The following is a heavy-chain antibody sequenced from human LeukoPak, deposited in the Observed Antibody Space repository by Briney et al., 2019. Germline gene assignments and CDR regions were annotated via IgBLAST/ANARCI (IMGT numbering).Heavy chain of an antibody. V-gene: IGHV4-28*03. CDR3: ARDLAYDILTGYYFDY. CDR1: GYSISSSNW. CDR2: MYYSGST. D-gene: IGHD3-9*01. Sequence: PSETLSLTCAVSGYSISSSNWWGWIRQPPGKGLEWIGYMYYSGSTNYNPSLKSRVTISVDTSKNQFSLKLSSVTAADTAVYYCARDLAYDILTGYYFDYWGQGTLVTVSS. J-gene: IGHJ4*02.